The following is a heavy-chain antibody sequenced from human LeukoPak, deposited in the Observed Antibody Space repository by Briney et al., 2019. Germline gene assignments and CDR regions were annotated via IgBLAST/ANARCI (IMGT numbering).Heavy chain of an antibody. V-gene: IGHV3-74*01. CDR1: EFTFSRSW. CDR2: INSDGSWT. CDR3: ARDLGGNDLDP. Sequence: GGSLRLSCTASEFTFSRSWMHWVRQSPGKGLLWVPHINSDGSWTGYADSVRGRFTISRDNAKNTVFLQMNSLGADDTAVYYCARDLGGNDLDPWGQGTLVTVSS. J-gene: IGHJ5*02. D-gene: IGHD1-1*01.